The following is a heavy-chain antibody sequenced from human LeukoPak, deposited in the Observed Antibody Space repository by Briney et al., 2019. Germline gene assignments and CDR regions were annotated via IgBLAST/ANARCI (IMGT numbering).Heavy chain of an antibody. V-gene: IGHV5-51*01. CDR2: IYAGGADT. CDR3: ARHRRDGDYADDAFDI. D-gene: IGHD4-17*01. J-gene: IGHJ3*02. CDR1: GYSFTSYW. Sequence: GESLKICCKGSGYSFTSYWIGLVRQMPGKGLELMGIIYAGGADTRYSPSFQGQVTISADKSISTAYLQWSSLQASDTAMYYCARHRRDGDYADDAFDIWGQGTMVTVSS.